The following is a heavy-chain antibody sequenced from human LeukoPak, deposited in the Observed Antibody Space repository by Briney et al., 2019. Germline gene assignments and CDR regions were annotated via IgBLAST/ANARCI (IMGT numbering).Heavy chain of an antibody. V-gene: IGHV3-48*04. CDR1: GFTFSSYS. Sequence: GGSLRLSCAASGFTFSSYSMNWVRQAPGKGLEWVSYISSSSSTIYYADSVKGRFTISRDNAKNSLYLQMNSLRAEDTAVYYCARGYTVTIFDYWGQGTLVTVSS. J-gene: IGHJ4*02. D-gene: IGHD4-17*01. CDR3: ARGYTVTIFDY. CDR2: ISSSSSTI.